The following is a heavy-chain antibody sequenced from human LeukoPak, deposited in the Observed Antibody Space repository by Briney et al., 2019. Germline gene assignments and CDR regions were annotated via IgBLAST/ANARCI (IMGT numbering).Heavy chain of an antibody. CDR2: ISSSGSTV. V-gene: IGHV3-48*03. CDR3: ARMGYSSGWRLGDAFDI. Sequence: GGSLRLSCAASGFTFSSYEMNWVRQAPGKGLEWVSYISSSGSTVYYADSVKGRFTISRDNAKNSLYLQMNSLRAEDTAVYYCARMGYSSGWRLGDAFDIWGQGTMVTVSS. CDR1: GFTFSSYE. D-gene: IGHD6-19*01. J-gene: IGHJ3*02.